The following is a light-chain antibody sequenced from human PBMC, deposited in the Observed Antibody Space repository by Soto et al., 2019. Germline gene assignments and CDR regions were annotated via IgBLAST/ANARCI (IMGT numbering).Light chain of an antibody. Sequence: QSVLTQPRSVSGSPGQSVSISCTGTSSDVGGYTYVSWYQQHPGKVPKVMIYDVSKRPSGVPDRFSGSKSGNTASLTISGLQSEDEADYYCCSYAGRYTYVFGTGTKVTVL. CDR3: CSYAGRYTYV. V-gene: IGLV2-11*01. CDR1: SSDVGGYTY. J-gene: IGLJ1*01. CDR2: DVS.